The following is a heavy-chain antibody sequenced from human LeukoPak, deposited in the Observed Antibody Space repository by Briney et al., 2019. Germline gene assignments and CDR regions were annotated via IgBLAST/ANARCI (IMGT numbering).Heavy chain of an antibody. D-gene: IGHD1-26*01. V-gene: IGHV3-74*01. J-gene: IGHJ4*02. CDR2: TNPDGTST. Sequence: GGSLRLSCAASGFTFSTYWMHWVRQAPGRGLVWVSRTNPDGTSTSYGDSVQGRFTISRDNAKNTLYLQMNSLRAEDTAVYFCTILGWEPHTIIDYWGQGTLVTVSS. CDR1: GFTFSTYW. CDR3: TILGWEPHTIIDY.